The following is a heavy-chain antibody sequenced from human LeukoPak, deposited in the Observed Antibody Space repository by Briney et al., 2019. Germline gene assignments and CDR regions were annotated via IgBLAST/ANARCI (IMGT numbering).Heavy chain of an antibody. V-gene: IGHV1-69*04. CDR2: IIPILGIA. J-gene: IGHJ4*02. D-gene: IGHD3-10*01. CDR1: GGTFSSYA. CDR3: ARSGSGSYYNVWDY. Sequence: SVKVSCKASGGTFSSYAISWVRQAPGQGLEWMGRIIPILGIANYAQKFQGRVTITADKSTSTAYMELSSLRSEDTAVYYCARSGSGSYYNVWDYWGQGTLVTVSS.